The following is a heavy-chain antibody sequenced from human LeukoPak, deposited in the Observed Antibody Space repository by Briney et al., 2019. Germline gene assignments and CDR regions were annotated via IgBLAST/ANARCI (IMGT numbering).Heavy chain of an antibody. CDR1: GFTFDDYA. Sequence: GRSLRLSCAASGFTFDDYAMHWVRQAPGKGLEWVSGISGNSGSIGYADSVKGRFTISRDNAKNSLYLQMNSLRAEDMALYYCAKGARPYHYDSSGSMGYFDYWGQGTLVTVSS. V-gene: IGHV3-9*03. D-gene: IGHD3-22*01. CDR2: ISGNSGSI. CDR3: AKGARPYHYDSSGSMGYFDY. J-gene: IGHJ4*02.